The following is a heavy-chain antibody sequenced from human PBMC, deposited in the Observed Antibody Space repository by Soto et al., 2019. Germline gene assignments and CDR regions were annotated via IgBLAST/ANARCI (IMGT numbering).Heavy chain of an antibody. V-gene: IGHV4-39*01. Sequence: SQTLSLTCTVSGGSISSSSYYWGWIRQPPGKRLEWIGSIYYSGSTYYNPSLKSRVTISVDTSKNQFSLKLSSVTAADTAVYYCASIVVVITTFDYWGQGTLVTVSS. CDR2: IYYSGST. CDR3: ASIVVVITTFDY. CDR1: GGSISSSSYY. D-gene: IGHD3-22*01. J-gene: IGHJ4*02.